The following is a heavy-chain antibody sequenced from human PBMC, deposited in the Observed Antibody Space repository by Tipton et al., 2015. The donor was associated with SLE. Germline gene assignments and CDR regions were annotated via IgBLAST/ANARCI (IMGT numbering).Heavy chain of an antibody. CDR1: GGSISSDY. CDR2: IFYTGST. CDR3: AGAPQEAAFDI. V-gene: IGHV4-59*01. Sequence: ILSLTCTVSGGSISSDYWTWIRQPPGKGLEWIGSIFYTGSTTYNPSLKSRLTMSVDTPKNQFSLKLTSVTAADTAVYYCAGAPQEAAFDIWGQGTMVTVSS. J-gene: IGHJ3*02.